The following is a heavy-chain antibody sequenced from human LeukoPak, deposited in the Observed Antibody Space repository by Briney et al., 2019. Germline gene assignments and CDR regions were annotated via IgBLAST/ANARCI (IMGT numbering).Heavy chain of an antibody. CDR3: ARVQTPYYGGDEIAY. D-gene: IGHD2-21*01. CDR2: IYSGGST. CDR1: GFTVSSNY. Sequence: GGSLRLSCAAPGFTVSSNYMSWVRQAPGKGLEWVSVIYSGGSTYYADSAKGRFTISRDNSKNTLYLQMNSLRAEDTAVYYCARVQTPYYGGDEIAYWGQGTLVTVSS. J-gene: IGHJ4*02. V-gene: IGHV3-66*01.